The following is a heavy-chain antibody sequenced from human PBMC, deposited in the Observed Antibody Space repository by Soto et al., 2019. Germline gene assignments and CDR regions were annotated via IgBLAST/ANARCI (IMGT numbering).Heavy chain of an antibody. Sequence: VGSLRLSCVVSGFSVSNNYMSWVRQAPGMRLDWVSVIYADGTTYYVDSVKGRFTISRHSSRNTLYLQMDSLRTEDTAVYYCARGGGPFINSVTNPFDYWGQGTLVTVSS. CDR1: GFSVSNNY. V-gene: IGHV3-53*04. D-gene: IGHD4-17*01. J-gene: IGHJ4*02. CDR3: ARGGGPFINSVTNPFDY. CDR2: IYADGTT.